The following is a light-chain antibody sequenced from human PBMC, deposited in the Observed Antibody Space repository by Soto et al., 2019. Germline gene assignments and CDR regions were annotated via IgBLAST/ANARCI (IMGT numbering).Light chain of an antibody. J-gene: IGLJ1*01. CDR1: NRDVGGYNY. Sequence: QSALPHPASVSGSPGQSIAISCTGTNRDVGGYNYVSWYQQHPDTVPKLIIFEVSNRPSGVSPRFSGSKSGNTASLTISGRHVEDEADSYCRSEISTNSRFFGPGT. CDR2: EVS. V-gene: IGLV2-14*01. CDR3: RSEISTNSRF.